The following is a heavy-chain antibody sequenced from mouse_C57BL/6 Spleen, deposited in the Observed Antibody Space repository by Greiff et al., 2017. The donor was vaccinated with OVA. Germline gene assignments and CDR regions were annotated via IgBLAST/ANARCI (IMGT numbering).Heavy chain of an antibody. CDR1: GYTFTSSG. D-gene: IGHD1-1*01. CDR3: ARIYYGSSSDMDY. CDR2: IYPRSGNT. Sequence: QVQLKESGAELARPGASVKLSCKASGYTFTSSGISWVKQRTGQGLEWIGEIYPRSGNTYYNEKFKGKATLTADKSSSTAYMELRSLTSEDSAVYFCARIYYGSSSDMDYWGQGTSVTVSS. V-gene: IGHV1-81*01. J-gene: IGHJ4*01.